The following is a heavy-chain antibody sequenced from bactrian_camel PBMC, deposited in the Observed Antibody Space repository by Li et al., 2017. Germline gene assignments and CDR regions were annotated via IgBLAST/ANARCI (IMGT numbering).Heavy chain of an antibody. V-gene: IGHV3S61*01. CDR2: ISGDGST. CDR3: AAEPDSGESWVPFPIVPCDS. D-gene: IGHD5*01. J-gene: IGHJ4*01. CDR1: GVRFDDFD. Sequence: HVQLVESGGGSVQTGGSLRLSCTASGVRFDDFDMTWYRQGPTKHCETVSIISGDGSTYYADSVKGRFTISQDKTKNMVYLQMDSLKPEDTAVYYCAAEPDSGESWVPFPIVPCDSWGQGTQVTVS.